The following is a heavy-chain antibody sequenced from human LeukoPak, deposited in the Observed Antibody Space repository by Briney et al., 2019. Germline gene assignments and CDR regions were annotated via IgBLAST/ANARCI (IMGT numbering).Heavy chain of an antibody. Sequence: GSLRLSCAASGFSFGSYSMNWVRQSPGKGLEWIGEVYHTGSTDYNPSLKSRVAISLDTSKNQFSLNLGSVTAADTAVYYCARDISSGYDGSDTFDIWGQGTMVTVSS. V-gene: IGHV4-4*02. J-gene: IGHJ3*02. D-gene: IGHD5-12*01. CDR2: VYHTGST. CDR1: GFSFGSYS. CDR3: ARDISSGYDGSDTFDI.